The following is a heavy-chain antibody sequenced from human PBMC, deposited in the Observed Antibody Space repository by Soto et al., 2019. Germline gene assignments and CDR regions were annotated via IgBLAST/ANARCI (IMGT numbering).Heavy chain of an antibody. CDR2: IIPIFGTA. CDR3: ARKLLWFGEGAFDI. D-gene: IGHD3-10*01. CDR1: GGTFSSYA. Sequence: SVKVSCKASGGTFSSYAISWVRQAPGQGLEWMGGIIPIFGTANYAQKFQGRVTITADESTSTAYMELSSLRSEDTAVYYCARKLLWFGEGAFDIWGRGTMVTVSS. V-gene: IGHV1-69*13. J-gene: IGHJ3*02.